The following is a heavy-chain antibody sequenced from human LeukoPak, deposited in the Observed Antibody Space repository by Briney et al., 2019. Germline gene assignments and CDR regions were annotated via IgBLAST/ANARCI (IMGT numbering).Heavy chain of an antibody. D-gene: IGHD1-26*01. J-gene: IGHJ4*02. CDR2: IHNSGST. CDR3: VRDRELTY. CDR1: GGSISSGGYS. Sequence: SQTLSLTCAVSGGSISSGGYSWSWLRQPPGKGLEWIGYIHNSGSTIYNPSLRSRVTISVDTSKNQFSLKLNSVTAADTAVYYCVRDRELTYWSQGTLVTVSS. V-gene: IGHV4-61*08.